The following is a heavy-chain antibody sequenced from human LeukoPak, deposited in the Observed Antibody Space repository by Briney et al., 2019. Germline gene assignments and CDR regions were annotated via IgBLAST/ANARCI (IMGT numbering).Heavy chain of an antibody. CDR1: GYSISSGYY. CDR2: IYHSGST. CDR3: ARDLRYSSSAHYYYYYMDV. Sequence: SETLSLTCTVSGYSISSGYYWGWIRQPPGKGLEWIGSIYHSGSTYYNPSLKSRVTISVDTSNNQFSLELSSLTAADTAVYYCARDLRYSSSAHYYYYYMDVWGKGTTVTVS. D-gene: IGHD6-6*01. J-gene: IGHJ6*03. V-gene: IGHV4-38-2*02.